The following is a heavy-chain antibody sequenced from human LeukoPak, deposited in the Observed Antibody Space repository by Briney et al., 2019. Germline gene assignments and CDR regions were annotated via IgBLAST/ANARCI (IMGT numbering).Heavy chain of an antibody. V-gene: IGHV4-31*03. CDR2: IYYSGST. Sequence: SQTLSLTCTVSGGSISSGHYYWTRIRQHPGKGLVWIGYIYYSGSTYYNPFLKSRVTISVDTYKNQFSLKLNSVTAADTAVYYCAREAAAPSGYFDLWGRGTLVTVSS. CDR3: AREAAAPSGYFDL. D-gene: IGHD6-13*01. J-gene: IGHJ2*01. CDR1: GGSISSGHYY.